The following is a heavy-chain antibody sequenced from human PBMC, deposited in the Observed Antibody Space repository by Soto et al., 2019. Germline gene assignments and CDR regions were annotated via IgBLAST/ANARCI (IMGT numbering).Heavy chain of an antibody. J-gene: IGHJ1*01. CDR3: AKEDSSGYKFFAY. V-gene: IGHV4-59*01. CDR1: GGSISGYY. CDR2: IYYSGST. Sequence: SETLSLTCTVSGGSISGYYWSWIRQPPGKGLEWIGYIYYSGSTSYNPSLKSRLTISVDTSKNQFSLRLTSVTAADTAVYYCAKEDSSGYKFFAYWGQGTLVPVSS. D-gene: IGHD3-22*01.